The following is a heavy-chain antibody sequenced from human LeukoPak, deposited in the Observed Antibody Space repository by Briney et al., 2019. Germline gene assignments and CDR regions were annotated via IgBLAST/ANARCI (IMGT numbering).Heavy chain of an antibody. CDR2: ISAYNGNT. Sequence: ASVKVSCKASGYTFTSYGISWVRQAPGQGLEWMGWISAYNGNTNYAQKLQGRVTVTADESTSTAYMELSSLRSEDTAVYYCARTEGYSYGPPGWYFDLWGRGTLVTVSS. CDR1: GYTFTSYG. J-gene: IGHJ2*01. V-gene: IGHV1-18*01. CDR3: ARTEGYSYGPPGWYFDL. D-gene: IGHD5-18*01.